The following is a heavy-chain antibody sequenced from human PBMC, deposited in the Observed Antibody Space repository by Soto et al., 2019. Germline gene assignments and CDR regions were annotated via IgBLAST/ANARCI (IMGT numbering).Heavy chain of an antibody. D-gene: IGHD3-10*01. J-gene: IGHJ4*02. CDR3: AGRGGSGSYY. V-gene: IGHV3-23*01. CDR1: LFTFRSYT. Sequence: EVQLLESGGGLVQPGGSLRLSCAASLFTFRSYTMSWARQAPGKGPEWVSAITASGDYTVYADSVKGRFTISRDNSKNTLFLEMSSLRAEDTGVYFCAGRGGSGSYYWGQGPLVTVSS. CDR2: ITASGDYT.